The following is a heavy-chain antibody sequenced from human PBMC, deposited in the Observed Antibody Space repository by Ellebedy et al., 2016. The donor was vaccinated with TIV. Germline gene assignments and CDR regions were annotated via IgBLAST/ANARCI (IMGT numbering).Heavy chain of an antibody. Sequence: GESLKISCAASGFTFSIYAMSWVRQAPGKGLEWVSLISGSGDRTYYADSVKGRFTISRDNSKDTLYVQMSSPRSEDTAVYYCARSMVRAVSDQFYYGLDVWGQGTTVTVSS. V-gene: IGHV3-23*01. CDR1: GFTFSIYA. J-gene: IGHJ6*02. D-gene: IGHD3-10*01. CDR3: ARSMVRAVSDQFYYGLDV. CDR2: ISGSGDRT.